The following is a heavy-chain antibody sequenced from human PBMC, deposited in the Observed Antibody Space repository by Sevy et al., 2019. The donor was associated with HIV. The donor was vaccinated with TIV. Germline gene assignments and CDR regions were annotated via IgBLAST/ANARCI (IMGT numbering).Heavy chain of an antibody. CDR1: GFTFDDYA. J-gene: IGHJ1*01. D-gene: IGHD3-3*01. Sequence: GGSLRLSCAASGFTFDDYAMHWVRRAPGKGLEWVSVRSWNSGSIGYADSVKGRFTISRDNAKNSLYLQMNSLRAEDTASYYCANGSPVSRSHYDFWSGYSYAEYFQHWGQGTLVTVSS. CDR3: ANGSPVSRSHYDFWSGYSYAEYFQH. CDR2: RSWNSGSI. V-gene: IGHV3-9*01.